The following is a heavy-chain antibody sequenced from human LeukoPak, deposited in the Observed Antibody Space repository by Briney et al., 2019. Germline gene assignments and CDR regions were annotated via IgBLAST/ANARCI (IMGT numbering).Heavy chain of an antibody. CDR3: AGRSAGSEPIY. V-gene: IGHV3-48*03. Sequence: PGGSLRLSCAASGFTFSSYEMNWVRQAPGKGLEWVSYISSSGSTIYYADSVKGRFTIPRDNAKNTLYLQMNSLSPDDTAVYFCAGRSAGSEPIYWGQGTLVTVSS. CDR2: ISSSGSTI. CDR1: GFTFSSYE. J-gene: IGHJ4*02. D-gene: IGHD1-14*01.